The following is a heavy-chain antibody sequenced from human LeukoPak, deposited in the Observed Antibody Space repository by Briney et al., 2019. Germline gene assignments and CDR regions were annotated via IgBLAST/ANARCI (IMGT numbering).Heavy chain of an antibody. D-gene: IGHD2-2*01. V-gene: IGHV1-69*05. CDR2: IIPIFGTA. CDR1: GGTFSSYA. J-gene: IGHJ6*03. CDR3: ARVQTDCSSTSCPNYYYYHMDV. Sequence: ASVKVSCKASGGTFSSYAISWVRQAPGQGLEWMGGIIPIFGTANYAQKFQGRVTITTDESTSTAYMELSSLRSEDTAVYYCARVQTDCSSTSCPNYYYYHMDVWGKGTTVTVSS.